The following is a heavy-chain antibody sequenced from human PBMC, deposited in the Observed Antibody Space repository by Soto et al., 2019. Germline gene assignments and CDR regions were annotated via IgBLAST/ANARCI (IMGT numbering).Heavy chain of an antibody. CDR3: GRNAQFTDNFSFDF. CDR2: INTYNGDT. CDR1: GYIFVRYG. J-gene: IGHJ4*02. Sequence: QGHLVQSGAEVKKPGASVKVSCKASGYIFVRYGLSWVRQAPGQGLEWMGWINTYNGDTDYAQEVQGRVTMTTDTSSNTAYMELRNLRSDDTAVYYCGRNAQFTDNFSFDFWGQGPLVSVSS. V-gene: IGHV1-18*01. D-gene: IGHD3-9*01.